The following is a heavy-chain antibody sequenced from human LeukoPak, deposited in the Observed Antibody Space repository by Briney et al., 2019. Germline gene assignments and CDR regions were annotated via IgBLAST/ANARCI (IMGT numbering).Heavy chain of an antibody. V-gene: IGHV3-11*04. J-gene: IGHJ3*02. Sequence: LSLTCTVSGGSISSSSYYWGWIRQAPGKGLEWVSYISGSGTTSIYYADSVKGRFTISRDNAKNSLYLQVNTLRAEDTAVYYCARVHQWEQEGYDAFDIWGQGTMVTVSS. D-gene: IGHD1-26*01. CDR3: ARVHQWEQEGYDAFDI. CDR1: GGSISSSSYY. CDR2: ISGSGTTSI.